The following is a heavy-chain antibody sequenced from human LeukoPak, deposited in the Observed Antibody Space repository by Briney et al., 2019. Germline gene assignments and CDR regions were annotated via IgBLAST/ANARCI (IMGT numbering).Heavy chain of an antibody. D-gene: IGHD3-16*01. CDR2: IYYSGNT. V-gene: IGHV4-39*07. J-gene: IGHJ4*02. Sequence: SETLSLTCAVSGVSISSSNSYWGWIRQPPGKGLEWIGSIYYSGNTYYNPSLKSRVTISPDTSENQFSLQLTSVTAADTAVYYCARAQGLWGNYSRSPGPIFDSWGQGALVTVSS. CDR3: ARAQGLWGNYSRSPGPIFDS. CDR1: GVSISSSNSY.